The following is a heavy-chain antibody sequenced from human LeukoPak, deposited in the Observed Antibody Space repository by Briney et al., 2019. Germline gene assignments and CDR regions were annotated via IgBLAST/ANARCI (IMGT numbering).Heavy chain of an antibody. CDR3: AREKYYDILTGPDPESDAFDI. J-gene: IGHJ3*02. CDR1: GFTFSSYS. D-gene: IGHD3-9*01. Sequence: GGSLRLSCAASGFTFSSYSMNWVRQAPGKGLEWVSSISSSSSYIYYADSVKGRFTISRDNAKNSLYLQMNSLRAEDTAVYYCAREKYYDILTGPDPESDAFDIWGQGTMVTVPS. CDR2: ISSSSSYI. V-gene: IGHV3-21*01.